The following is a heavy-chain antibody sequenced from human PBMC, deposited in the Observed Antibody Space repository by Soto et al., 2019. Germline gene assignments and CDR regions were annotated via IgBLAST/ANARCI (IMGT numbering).Heavy chain of an antibody. CDR2: ISYDGSNQ. Sequence: PWWSLRLSCSASVFTFNIYGMHWCRQAPDKGLEWVALISYDGSNQYYADSVKGRFTISRDNSKNTLFLQMNSLRADDTAVYYCAKDQASGQGSFDSWGQGTLVTVSS. CDR3: AKDQASGQGSFDS. J-gene: IGHJ4*02. CDR1: VFTFNIYG. V-gene: IGHV3-30*18.